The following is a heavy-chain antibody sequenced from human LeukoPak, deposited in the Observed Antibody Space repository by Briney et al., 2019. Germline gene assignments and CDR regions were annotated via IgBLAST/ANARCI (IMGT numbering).Heavy chain of an antibody. CDR3: AKAHYDDYGDRFDY. D-gene: IGHD4-17*01. CDR2: VSGSGSST. J-gene: IGHJ4*02. CDR1: GFTFSGYA. V-gene: IGHV3-23*01. Sequence: GGSLRLSCAASGFTFSGYAMSWVRQAPGKGLEWVSAVSGSGSSTYYADSVKGRFTIFRDNSKNTLYLQVNSLRAEDTAVYYCAKAHYDDYGDRFDYWGQGTLVTVSS.